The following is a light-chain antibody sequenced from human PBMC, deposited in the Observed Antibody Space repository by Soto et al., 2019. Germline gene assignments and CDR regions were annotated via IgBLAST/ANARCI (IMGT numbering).Light chain of an antibody. CDR2: LEGSGSY. CDR3: ETWDTNVVA. V-gene: IGLV4-60*02. J-gene: IGLJ2*01. Sequence: QLVLTQSSSASASLGSSVKLTCTLSSGHSTYIIAWHQQQPGKAPRYLMKLEGSGSYNKGSGIPDRFSGSSSGADRYLTISNLQFEDEADYYCETWDTNVVAFGGGTKVTVL. CDR1: SGHSTYI.